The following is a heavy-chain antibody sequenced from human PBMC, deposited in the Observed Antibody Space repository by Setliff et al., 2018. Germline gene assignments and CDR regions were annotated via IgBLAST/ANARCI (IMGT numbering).Heavy chain of an antibody. V-gene: IGHV1-2*02. D-gene: IGHD5-12*01. CDR1: GYTFGAHY. CDR3: ARAVSGYDYHYFDK. CDR2: MNPNTGGT. J-gene: IGHJ4*02. Sequence: ASVKVSCKASGYTFGAHYMHWVRQAPGQGLEWMGWMNPNTGGTTYAQAFQARITMTRDTSISTAYMELSRLTSDDSAVYYCARAVSGYDYHYFDKWGQGTLVTVSS.